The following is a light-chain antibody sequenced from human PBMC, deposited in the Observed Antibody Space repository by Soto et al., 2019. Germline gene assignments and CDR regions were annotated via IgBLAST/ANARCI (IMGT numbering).Light chain of an antibody. V-gene: IGKV3-15*01. Sequence: EIVMTQSPATLSVSPGERATLSCRASQSVISNLGWYQQKPGQAPRLLIYGASTRATGIPARFSGRGSGTEFSLTISSLQSEDFAVYVCQQYNTWPITFGPGTTVDLK. J-gene: IGKJ3*01. CDR2: GAS. CDR3: QQYNTWPIT. CDR1: QSVISN.